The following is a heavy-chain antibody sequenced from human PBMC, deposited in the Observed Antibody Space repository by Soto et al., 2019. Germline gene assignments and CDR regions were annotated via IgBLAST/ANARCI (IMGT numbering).Heavy chain of an antibody. J-gene: IGHJ4*02. CDR2: ISGSGGST. D-gene: IGHD3-3*01. CDR3: ARGRRAIFGVVIIRGPFDY. V-gene: IGHV3-23*01. Sequence: EVQLLESGGGLVQPGGSLRLSCAASGFTFSSYAMSWVRQAPGKGLEWVSAISGSGGSTYYADSVKGRFTISRDNSKNTLYLQMNSLRAEDTAVYYCARGRRAIFGVVIIRGPFDYWGQGTLVTVSS. CDR1: GFTFSSYA.